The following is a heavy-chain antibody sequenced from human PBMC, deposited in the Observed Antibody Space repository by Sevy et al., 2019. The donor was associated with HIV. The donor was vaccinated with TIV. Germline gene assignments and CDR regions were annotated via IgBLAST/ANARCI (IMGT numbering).Heavy chain of an antibody. CDR1: GGSFSGYY. D-gene: IGHD5-12*01. J-gene: IGHJ5*02. V-gene: IGHV4-59*01. CDR2: IHYTGST. Sequence: SETLSLTCTVSGGSFSGYYWSWIRQPPGKGLEWIGYIHYTGSTKYNPSLESRVTISVDTSKNQFSLKLSSVTAADTAVYYCARAPPVRSGDDSLNWFAPWGQGTLVTVSS. CDR3: ARAPPVRSGDDSLNWFAP.